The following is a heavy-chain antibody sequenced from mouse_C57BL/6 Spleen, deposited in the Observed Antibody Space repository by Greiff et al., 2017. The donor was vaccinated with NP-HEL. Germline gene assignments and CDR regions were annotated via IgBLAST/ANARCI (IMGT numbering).Heavy chain of an antibody. V-gene: IGHV1-80*01. CDR2: IYPGDGDT. Sequence: VQLQQSGAELVKPGASVKISCKASGYAFSSYWMNWVKQRPGKGLEWIGQIYPGDGDTNYNGKFKGKATLTADKSSSTAYMQLSSLTSEDSAVYFCARSPSWITTVVAPCAMDYWGQGTSVTVSS. CDR1: GYAFSSYW. D-gene: IGHD1-1*01. J-gene: IGHJ4*01. CDR3: ARSPSWITTVVAPCAMDY.